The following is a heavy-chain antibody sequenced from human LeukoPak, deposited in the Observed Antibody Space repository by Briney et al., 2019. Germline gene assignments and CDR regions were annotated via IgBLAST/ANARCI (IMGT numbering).Heavy chain of an antibody. Sequence: SETLSLTCTVSGGSISSYYWSWIRQPPGKGLEWIGYIYYSGSTNYNPSLKSRVTISVDTSKNQFSLKLSSVTAADTAVYYCAREGYCSSTSCLDAFDIWGQGTMVTVSS. CDR2: IYYSGST. V-gene: IGHV4-59*01. CDR1: GGSISSYY. J-gene: IGHJ3*02. D-gene: IGHD2-2*01. CDR3: AREGYCSSTSCLDAFDI.